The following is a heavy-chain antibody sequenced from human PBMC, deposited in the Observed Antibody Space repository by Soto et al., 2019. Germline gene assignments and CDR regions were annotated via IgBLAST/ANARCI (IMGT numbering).Heavy chain of an antibody. CDR3: ARGPVVVVSAPYYFDY. Sequence: SETLSLTCTVSGGSISSGDNYWSWIRQPPGKGLEWIGNICYSGSTYYNPSLKSRVSISVDTSRDQFSLKLSSVTAADTAVYYCARGPVVVVSAPYYFDYWGRGTRVTVSS. J-gene: IGHJ4*02. V-gene: IGHV4-30-4*01. CDR2: ICYSGST. D-gene: IGHD2-21*01. CDR1: GGSISSGDNY.